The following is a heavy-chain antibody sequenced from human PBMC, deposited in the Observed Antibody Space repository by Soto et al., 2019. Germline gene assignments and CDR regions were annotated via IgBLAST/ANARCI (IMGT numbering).Heavy chain of an antibody. Sequence: LRLSCAASGFTFNTYGFNWVRQAPGKGLEWVAVIWYDGNTKYYADSVKGRFTISRDNLKNTLYLQMNSLTAEDTAVYYCARPLVAPVAGPYYYGMDVWGQGTTVTVSS. CDR3: ARPLVAPVAGPYYYGMDV. CDR1: GFTFNTYG. V-gene: IGHV3-33*01. CDR2: IWYDGNTK. J-gene: IGHJ6*02. D-gene: IGHD6-19*01.